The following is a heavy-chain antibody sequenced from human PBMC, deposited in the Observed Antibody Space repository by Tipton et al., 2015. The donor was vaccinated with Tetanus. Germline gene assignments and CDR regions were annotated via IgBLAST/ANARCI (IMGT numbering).Heavy chain of an antibody. J-gene: IGHJ4*02. CDR1: GYTFTGYD. CDR3: ARDEGRIAAAGTYFEY. V-gene: IGHV1-8*02. CDR2: MNLITGTT. Sequence: QSGAEVKRPGASVKVSCKSSGYTFTGYDVSWVRQAPGQGLEWMGWMNLITGTTGHAQKFQGRVTLTRDTSINTVYMELMSLTSDDTAVYYCARDEGRIAAAGTYFEYWGQGTLVTVSS. D-gene: IGHD6-13*01.